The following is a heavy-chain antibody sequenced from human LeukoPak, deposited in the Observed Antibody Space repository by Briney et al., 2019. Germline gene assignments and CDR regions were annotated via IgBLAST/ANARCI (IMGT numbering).Heavy chain of an antibody. CDR2: IYYSGST. CDR1: GGSISSSSYY. V-gene: IGHV4-39*07. CDR3: ARVLAGSKFGKSLAAAGFGSYYYYMGV. D-gene: IGHD6-13*01. J-gene: IGHJ6*03. Sequence: SETLSLTCTVSGGSISSSSYYWGWIRQPPGKGLEWIGSIYYSGSTNYNPSLKSRVTISVDKSKNLFSLKLRSVTAADTAVYYCARVLAGSKFGKSLAAAGFGSYYYYMGVWGKGTTVTVSS.